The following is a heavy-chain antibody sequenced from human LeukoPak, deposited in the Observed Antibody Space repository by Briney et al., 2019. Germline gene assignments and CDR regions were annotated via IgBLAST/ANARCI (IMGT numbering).Heavy chain of an antibody. CDR3: ARGRRGYDYAYYYYYMDV. D-gene: IGHD5-12*01. V-gene: IGHV1-2*02. CDR2: INPNSGGT. Sequence: ASVKVSCKASGYTFTGYYMHWVRQAPGQGLEWMGWINPNSGGTNYAQKFQGRVTMTRDTSISTAYMELSRLRSEDTAVYYCARGRRGYDYAYYYYYMDVWGKGTTVTISS. J-gene: IGHJ6*03. CDR1: GYTFTGYY.